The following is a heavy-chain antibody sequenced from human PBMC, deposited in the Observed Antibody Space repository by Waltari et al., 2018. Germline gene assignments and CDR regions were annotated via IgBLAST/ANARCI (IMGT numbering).Heavy chain of an antibody. J-gene: IGHJ4*02. Sequence: EVQLVESGGGLVQPGGSLRLSCAASGFTFGSYWMHWVRQAPGKGLVWVSRVTSDGSSTTYADSVKGRFTISRDNARNTLYLQMNSRRAEDTAVYYCARDGHGTVDFDLWGQGTVVTVSS. CDR2: VTSDGSST. V-gene: IGHV3-74*01. CDR3: ARDGHGTVDFDL. CDR1: GFTFGSYW.